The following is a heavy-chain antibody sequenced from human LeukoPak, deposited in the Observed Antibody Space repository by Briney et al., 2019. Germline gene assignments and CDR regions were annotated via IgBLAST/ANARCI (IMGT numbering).Heavy chain of an antibody. J-gene: IGHJ4*02. V-gene: IGHV1-46*01. Sequence: ASVKVSCKASGYTFTSYYMHWVRQAPGQGLEWMGITNPSGGSTSYAQKFQGRVTMTRDTSTSTVYMELSSLRSEDTAVYYCARKGGVYYDSSGYYLDYWGQGTLSPSPQ. D-gene: IGHD3-22*01. CDR1: GYTFTSYY. CDR3: ARKGGVYYDSSGYYLDY. CDR2: TNPSGGST.